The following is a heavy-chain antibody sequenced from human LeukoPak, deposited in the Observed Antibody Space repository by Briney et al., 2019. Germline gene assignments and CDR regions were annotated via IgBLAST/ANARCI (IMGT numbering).Heavy chain of an antibody. V-gene: IGHV4-59*01. CDR2: IYYSGSI. J-gene: IGHJ4*02. D-gene: IGHD1-26*01. CDR3: ARGSYSVDY. Sequence: SETLSLTCTVSGGSISSYYWSWIRQPPGKGLEWIGYIYYSGSINYNPSLKSRVTISVDRSKNQFSLKLSSVTAADTAVYYCARGSYSVDYWGQGTLVTVSS. CDR1: GGSISSYY.